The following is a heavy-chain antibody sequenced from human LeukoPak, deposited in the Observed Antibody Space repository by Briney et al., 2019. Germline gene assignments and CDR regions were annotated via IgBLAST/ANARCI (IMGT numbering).Heavy chain of an antibody. V-gene: IGHV3-11*01. D-gene: IGHD3-10*01. J-gene: IGHJ4*02. CDR2: VSQSGSTI. Sequence: GGSLRLSCAASGFTFSDYYMSWIRQAPGKGLEWVSYVSQSGSTIYYADSVKGRFTISRDNGKNSLYLQMNSLRAEDTGMYYCAREGHTYGSDYWGQGTLVTVSS. CDR3: AREGHTYGSDY. CDR1: GFTFSDYY.